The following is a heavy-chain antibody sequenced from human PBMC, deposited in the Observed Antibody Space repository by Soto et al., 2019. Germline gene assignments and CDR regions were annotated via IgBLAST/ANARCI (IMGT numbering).Heavy chain of an antibody. V-gene: IGHV3-33*01. Sequence: QVQLVESGGGVVQPGRSLRLSCAASGFTFSSYVMHWVRQAPGKGLEWVAVIWYDGSNKYYADSVKGRFTISRDNSKNTLYLQMNSLRAEDTAVYYCARYRSGLLDYWCQGSLVTVSS. D-gene: IGHD6-19*01. CDR3: ARYRSGLLDY. J-gene: IGHJ4*02. CDR1: GFTFSSYV. CDR2: IWYDGSNK.